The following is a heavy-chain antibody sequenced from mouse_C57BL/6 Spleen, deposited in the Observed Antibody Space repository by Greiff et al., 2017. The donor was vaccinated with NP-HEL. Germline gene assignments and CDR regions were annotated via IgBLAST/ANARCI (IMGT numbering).Heavy chain of an antibody. V-gene: IGHV5-9*01. CDR3: ARLYYGKSGWFAY. CDR1: GFTFSSYT. Sequence: EVMLVESGGGLVKPGGSLKLSCAASGFTFSSYTMSWVRQTPEKRLEWVATISGGGGNTYYPYRVKGRFTISRDNAKNTLYLQMSSLRSEDTALYYCARLYYGKSGWFAYWGQGTLVTVSA. D-gene: IGHD2-1*01. J-gene: IGHJ3*01. CDR2: ISGGGGNT.